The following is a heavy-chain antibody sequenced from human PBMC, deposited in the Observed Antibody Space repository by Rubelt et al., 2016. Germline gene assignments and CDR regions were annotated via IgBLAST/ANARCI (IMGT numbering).Heavy chain of an antibody. CDR3: GRAVRLWTSVTTHYDCYGMDA. D-gene: IGHD4-17*01. Sequence: QVQLVESGGGVVQPGRSLRLSCAASGFTFSSYAMHWVRQAPGKGLEWVAVISYDGSNKYYADSVKGRFTISRDNSKNTLYLQMNSLRAEGSGVVYVGRAVRLWTSVTTHYDCYGMDAWGQGTTVTVSS. J-gene: IGHJ6*02. CDR2: ISYDGSNK. CDR1: GFTFSSYA. V-gene: IGHV3-30*04.